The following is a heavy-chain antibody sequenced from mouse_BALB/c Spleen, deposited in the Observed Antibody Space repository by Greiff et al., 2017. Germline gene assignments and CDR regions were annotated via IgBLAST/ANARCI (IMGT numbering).Heavy chain of an antibody. CDR2: ISNGGGST. CDR1: GFTFSDYY. V-gene: IGHV5-12*01. CDR3: ARQGGNYDYFDY. Sequence: EVQLVESGGGLVKPGGSLKLSCAASGFTFSDYYMSWVRQTPEKRLEWVAYISNGGGSTYYPDTVKGRFTISRDNAKNTLYLQMSSLKSEDTAMYYCARQGGNYDYFDYWGQGTTLTVSS. D-gene: IGHD2-1*01. J-gene: IGHJ2*01.